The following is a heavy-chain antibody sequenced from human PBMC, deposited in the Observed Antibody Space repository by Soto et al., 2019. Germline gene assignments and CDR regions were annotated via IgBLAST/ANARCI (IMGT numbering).Heavy chain of an antibody. Sequence: ESGGGLVQPGGSLRLSCAASGFTFSGYSMFWVRQAPGKGLEYVSAINTNGVNTFYVKSVKGRFTISRDNSKNTMYLQMGSLRAEDMAVYYCARGRVEDSSGWATYFDYWGQGTLVTVSS. J-gene: IGHJ4*02. CDR1: GFTFSGYS. D-gene: IGHD6-19*01. V-gene: IGHV3-64*01. CDR3: ARGRVEDSSGWATYFDY. CDR2: INTNGVNT.